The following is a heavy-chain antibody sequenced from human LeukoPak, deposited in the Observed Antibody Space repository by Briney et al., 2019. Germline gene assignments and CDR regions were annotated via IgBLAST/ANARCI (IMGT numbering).Heavy chain of an antibody. J-gene: IGHJ3*02. V-gene: IGHV3-7*01. CDR3: ARAPPPIVTGGLYAFDT. CDR2: IKQDGSEK. Sequence: PGGSLRLSCAASGFTFSSYWMSWVRQAPGKGLEWVANIKQDGSEKYYVDSVKGRFTISRDNAKNSLHLQMNSLRAEDTAVYYCARAPPPIVTGGLYAFDTWGQGTMVTVSS. CDR1: GFTFSSYW. D-gene: IGHD3-10*01.